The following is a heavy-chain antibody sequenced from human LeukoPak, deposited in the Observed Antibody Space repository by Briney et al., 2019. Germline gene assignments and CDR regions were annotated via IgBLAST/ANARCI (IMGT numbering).Heavy chain of an antibody. D-gene: IGHD2-2*01. V-gene: IGHV1-18*01. Sequence: ASVKVSCKASGYTFTSYGISWVRQAPGQGLEWMGWISAYSGNTNYAQKLQGRVTMTTDTSTSTAYMELRSLRSDDTAVYYCARGGGVVPAEKGNWFDPWGQGTLVTVSS. J-gene: IGHJ5*02. CDR1: GYTFTSYG. CDR2: ISAYSGNT. CDR3: ARGGGVVPAEKGNWFDP.